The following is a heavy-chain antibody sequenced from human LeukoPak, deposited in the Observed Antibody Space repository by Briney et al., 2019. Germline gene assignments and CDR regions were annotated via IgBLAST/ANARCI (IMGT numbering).Heavy chain of an antibody. CDR3: ARGRPYSGGYHLDY. Sequence: SETLSLTCTISDDSARSDNYYGGWVRQPPGKGLEWIGNIYYSGSTYYNPSLKSRVTMSVDTSKNQFFLKLNSVTAADTAVYYCARGRPYSGGYHLDYWGQGTLVTVSA. CDR2: IYYSGST. J-gene: IGHJ4*02. CDR1: DDSARSDNYY. V-gene: IGHV4-39*01. D-gene: IGHD1-26*01.